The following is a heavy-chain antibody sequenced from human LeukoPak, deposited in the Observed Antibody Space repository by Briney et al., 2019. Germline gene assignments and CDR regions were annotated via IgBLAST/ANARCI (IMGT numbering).Heavy chain of an antibody. Sequence: SETLCLTCAVYGGSFSGYYWSWIRQPPGKGLEWIGEINHSGSTNYNPSLKSRVTISVDTSKNQFSLKLSSVTAADTAVYYCAQGHDYGDYLNWFDPWGQGTLVTVSS. CDR1: GGSFSGYY. D-gene: IGHD4-17*01. J-gene: IGHJ5*02. CDR2: INHSGST. V-gene: IGHV4-34*01. CDR3: AQGHDYGDYLNWFDP.